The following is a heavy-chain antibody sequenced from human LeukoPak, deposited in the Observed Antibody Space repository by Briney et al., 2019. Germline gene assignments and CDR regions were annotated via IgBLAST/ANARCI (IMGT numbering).Heavy chain of an antibody. CDR2: IIPILGIA. CDR3: ARDADTAMVTGYYYYGMDV. V-gene: IGHV1-69*04. D-gene: IGHD5-18*01. J-gene: IGHJ6*02. CDR1: GGTFSSYA. Sequence: ASVKVSCKASGGTFSSYAISWVRQAPGQGLEWMGRIIPILGIANYAQKFQGRVTITADKSTSTAYMELSSLRSEDTAVYYCARDADTAMVTGYYYYGMDVWGQGTTVTVSS.